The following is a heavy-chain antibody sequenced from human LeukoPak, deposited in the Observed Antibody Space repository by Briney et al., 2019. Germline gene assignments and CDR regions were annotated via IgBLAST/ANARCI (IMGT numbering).Heavy chain of an antibody. CDR2: ISGSGGST. CDR3: AKESGPRYSGSYFDY. D-gene: IGHD1-26*01. J-gene: IGHJ4*02. V-gene: IGHV3-23*01. CDR1: GFTFSSYA. Sequence: PGGSLRLSCAASGFTFSSYAMSWVRQAPGKGLEWVSAISGSGGSTYYADSVKGRFTISGDNSKNTLYLQMNSLRAEDTAVYYCAKESGPRYSGSYFDYWGQGTLVTVSS.